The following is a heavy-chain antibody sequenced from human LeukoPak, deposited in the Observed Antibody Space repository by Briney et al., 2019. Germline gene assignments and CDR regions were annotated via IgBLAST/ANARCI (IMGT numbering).Heavy chain of an antibody. CDR1: GFTLNSYG. CDR3: ARELRYFDWALDY. Sequence: PGRSLRLSCAASGFTLNSYGMHWVRQAPGKGLEWVAVIWYDGSNTYYADSVKGRFTISRDNAKNSLYLQMNSLRAEDTAVYYCARELRYFDWALDYWGQGTLVTVSS. CDR2: IWYDGSNT. V-gene: IGHV3-33*01. J-gene: IGHJ4*02. D-gene: IGHD3-9*01.